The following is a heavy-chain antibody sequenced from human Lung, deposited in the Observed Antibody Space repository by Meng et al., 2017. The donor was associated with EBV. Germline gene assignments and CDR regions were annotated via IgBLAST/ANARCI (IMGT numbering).Heavy chain of an antibody. CDR3: ARGGMTTVTTYYFDY. Sequence: QVQLQQWGAGLLKPSETLSLTCAVYGGSFSGYYWSWIRQPPGKGLEWIGEINHSGSTNYNPSLKSRVTISVDTSKNPFSLKLSSVTAADTAVYYCARGGMTTVTTYYFDYWGQGTLVTASS. J-gene: IGHJ4*02. CDR1: GGSFSGYY. V-gene: IGHV4-34*01. D-gene: IGHD4-17*01. CDR2: INHSGST.